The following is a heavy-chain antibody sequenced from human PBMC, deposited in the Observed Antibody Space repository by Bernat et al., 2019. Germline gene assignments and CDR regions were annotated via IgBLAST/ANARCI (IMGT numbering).Heavy chain of an antibody. CDR1: GFTFSSYG. D-gene: IGHD3-22*01. V-gene: IGHV3-33*01. CDR2: IWYDGSNK. Sequence: QVQLVESGGGVVQPGRSLRLSCVASGFTFSSYGMHWVRQAPGKGLEWVAVIWYDGSNKYYADSVKGRFTISRDNSKNTLYLQMNSLRAEDTAVYYCASSYDSSGYYIDYWGQGTLVTVSS. J-gene: IGHJ4*02. CDR3: ASSYDSSGYYIDY.